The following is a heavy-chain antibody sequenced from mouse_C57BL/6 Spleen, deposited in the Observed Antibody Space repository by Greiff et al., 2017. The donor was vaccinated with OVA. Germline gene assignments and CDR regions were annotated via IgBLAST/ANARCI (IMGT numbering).Heavy chain of an antibody. CDR3: ARLLYYGSSYPYAMDY. Sequence: EVQRVESGGGLVKPGGSLKLSCAASGFTFSSYTMSWVRQTPEKRLEWVATISGGGGNTYYPDSVKGRFTISRDNAKNTLYLQMSSLRSEDTALYYCARLLYYGSSYPYAMDYWGQGTSVTVSS. V-gene: IGHV5-9*01. CDR2: ISGGGGNT. D-gene: IGHD1-1*01. J-gene: IGHJ4*01. CDR1: GFTFSSYT.